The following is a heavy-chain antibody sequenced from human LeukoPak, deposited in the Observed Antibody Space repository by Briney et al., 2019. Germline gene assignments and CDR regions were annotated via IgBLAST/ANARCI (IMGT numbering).Heavy chain of an antibody. V-gene: IGHV4-59*01. J-gene: IGHJ6*02. Sequence: PSETLSLTCTVSGGSISSYYWSWIRQPPGKGLEWIGYIYYSGSTNYNPSLKSRVTISVDTSKNQFSLKLSSVTAADTAVYYCARESRYGMDVWGQGTTVTVSS. CDR1: GGSISSYY. CDR2: IYYSGST. CDR3: ARESRYGMDV.